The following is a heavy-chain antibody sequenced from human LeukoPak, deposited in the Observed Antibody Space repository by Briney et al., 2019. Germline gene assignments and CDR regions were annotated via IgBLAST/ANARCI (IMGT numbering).Heavy chain of an antibody. CDR3: ARLGPKIDQYYYYMDV. V-gene: IGHV3-11*04. Sequence: PGGSLRLSCAASGFTFSDYYMSWIRQAPGKGLEWVSYISSSGSTIYYADSVKGRFTISRDNAKNSLYLQMNSLRAEDTAVYYCARLGPKIDQYYYYMDVWGKGTTVTVSS. J-gene: IGHJ6*03. CDR2: ISSSGSTI. D-gene: IGHD3-16*01. CDR1: GFTFSDYY.